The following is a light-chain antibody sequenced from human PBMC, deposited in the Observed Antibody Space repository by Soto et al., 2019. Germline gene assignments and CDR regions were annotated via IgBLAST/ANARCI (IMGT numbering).Light chain of an antibody. CDR1: NSDVGGYNY. CDR2: EVS. Sequence: QSALTQPASVSGSPGQSITISCTGTNSDVGGYNYVSWHQQHPGKAPELMIYEVSHRPSGVSNRFSGSKSHNTASLTISGLQAEDEADYYCSSYTSISTLYVFGTGTKVTVL. J-gene: IGLJ1*01. CDR3: SSYTSISTLYV. V-gene: IGLV2-14*01.